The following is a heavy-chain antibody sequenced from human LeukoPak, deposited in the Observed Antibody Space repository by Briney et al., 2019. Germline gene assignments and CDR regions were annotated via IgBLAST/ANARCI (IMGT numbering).Heavy chain of an antibody. CDR3: AGACGGSCYPRPYYYYMDV. D-gene: IGHD2-15*01. V-gene: IGHV4-4*07. Sequence: PSETLSLTCTISGGSISSYYWSWIRQPAGKGLEWIGRIYTSGSTNYNPSLKSRVTMSVDTSKNQFSLKLNSVTAADTAVYYCAGACGGSCYPRPYYYYMDVWGKGTTVTVSS. J-gene: IGHJ6*03. CDR2: IYTSGST. CDR1: GGSISSYY.